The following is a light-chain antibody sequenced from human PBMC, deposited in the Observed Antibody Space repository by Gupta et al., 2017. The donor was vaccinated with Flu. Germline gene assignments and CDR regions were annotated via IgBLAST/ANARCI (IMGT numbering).Light chain of an antibody. CDR2: GVN. J-gene: IGLJ1*01. Sequence: SSALAPDSAVSVAFGQTVQHPLQGDSLRNYYASWFQQKPGQAPVLVIFGVNNRPSGIPDRFSGSSSGSTASLTITGAQAEDEADYYCNSRDSSGNRYVFGTGTKVTVL. CDR3: NSRDSSGNRYV. V-gene: IGLV3-19*01. CDR1: SLRNYY.